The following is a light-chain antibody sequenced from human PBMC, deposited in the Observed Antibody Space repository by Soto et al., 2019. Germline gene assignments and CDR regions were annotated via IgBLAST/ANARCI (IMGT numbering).Light chain of an antibody. V-gene: IGKV3-11*01. CDR2: DAS. Sequence: EIVWTQSPATLSFSPEERATLSCRASQSVSSYLAWYEQKPGQAPRLLIYDASNRATGIPARFSGSGSGTDLNLTISSLGPEDFAVYYCLKRSNWFTFVGGTKMEIK. J-gene: IGKJ4*01. CDR3: LKRSNWFT. CDR1: QSVSSY.